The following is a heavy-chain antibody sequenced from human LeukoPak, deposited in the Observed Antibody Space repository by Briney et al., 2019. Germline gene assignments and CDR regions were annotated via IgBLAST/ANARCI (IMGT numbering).Heavy chain of an antibody. CDR3: AKEQVYYDSSGYPDY. CDR2: ISGSGTTI. V-gene: IGHV3-48*04. J-gene: IGHJ4*02. Sequence: GGSLRLSCAASGFSFTSHSMNWVRRAPGKGLEWLSYISGSGTTIYDADSVKGRFTISRDNSKNSLYLQMNSLRTEDTALYYCAKEQVYYDSSGYPDYWGQGTLVTVSS. CDR1: GFSFTSHS. D-gene: IGHD3-22*01.